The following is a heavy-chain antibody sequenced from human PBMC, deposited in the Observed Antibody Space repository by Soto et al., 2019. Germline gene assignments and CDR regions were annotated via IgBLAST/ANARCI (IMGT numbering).Heavy chain of an antibody. CDR1: GGTFSSYA. Sequence: SVKVSCKASGGTFSSYAISWVRQAPGQGLEWMGGIIPIFGTANYVQKFQGRVTITADESTSTAYMELSSLRSEDTAVYYCARDPGYCSSTSCPAWDDYWGQGTLVTVSS. J-gene: IGHJ4*02. D-gene: IGHD2-2*01. CDR2: IIPIFGTA. CDR3: ARDPGYCSSTSCPAWDDY. V-gene: IGHV1-69*13.